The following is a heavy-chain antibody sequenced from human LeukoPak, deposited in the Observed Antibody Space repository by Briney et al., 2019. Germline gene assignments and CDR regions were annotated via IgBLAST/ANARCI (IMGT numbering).Heavy chain of an antibody. CDR1: GFTFSSYA. J-gene: IGHJ4*02. Sequence: QPGASLRLSCAASGFTFSSYAMSWVRQAPGKGLEWVSAISGSGGSTYYADSVKGRFTISRDNSKNALYLQMNSLRAEDTAVYYCAKASSKVAGTAIGYWGQGTLVTVSS. CDR2: ISGSGGST. CDR3: AKASSKVAGTAIGY. V-gene: IGHV3-23*01. D-gene: IGHD6-19*01.